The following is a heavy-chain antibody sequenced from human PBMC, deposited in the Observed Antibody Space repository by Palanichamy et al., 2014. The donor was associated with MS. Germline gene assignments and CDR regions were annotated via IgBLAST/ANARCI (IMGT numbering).Heavy chain of an antibody. D-gene: IGHD6-13*01. CDR3: ARGPKSIAGSRFNWFDP. CDR1: GFTFSSYS. V-gene: IGHV3-21*01. CDR2: ISSSSSYI. J-gene: IGHJ5*02. Sequence: DVQLVEVWGEAWVKPGGSLRLSCAASGFTFSSYSMHWVRQAPGKGLEWVSSISSSSSYIYHADSVKGLFTISRDNAKNSLYLQMNGLRAEDTAVYYCARGPKSIAGSRFNWFDPWGQGTLVIVSS.